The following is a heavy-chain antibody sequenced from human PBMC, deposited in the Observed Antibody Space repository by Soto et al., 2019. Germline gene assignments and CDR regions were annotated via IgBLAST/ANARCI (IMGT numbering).Heavy chain of an antibody. Sequence: GGSLRLSFAASGFTFSGYEMNWVRQAPGKGLEWVSYISGSGSTIYYADSVKGRFTISRDNAKDSLYLQMNSLRAEDTAVYYCAREVVVFEVILPTPMDVWGQGTTVTVSS. CDR2: ISGSGSTI. D-gene: IGHD3-22*01. V-gene: IGHV3-48*03. CDR3: AREVVVFEVILPTPMDV. J-gene: IGHJ6*02. CDR1: GFTFSGYE.